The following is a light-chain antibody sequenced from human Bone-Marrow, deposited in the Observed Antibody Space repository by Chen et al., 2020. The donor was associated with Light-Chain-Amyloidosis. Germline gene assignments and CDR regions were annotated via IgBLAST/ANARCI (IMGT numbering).Light chain of an antibody. V-gene: IGLV3-25*03. CDR2: RDT. CDR3: QSAGSSGTDEVI. Sequence: SYELTQPPSVSVSPGQTARITCSGDDLPTKYAYWYQQKPGQAPVLVIHRDTERPSGISERFSGSGSGTTATLTISGVKAEDEAYYNCQSAGSSGTDEVIFGGGTKLTVL. CDR1: DLPTKY. J-gene: IGLJ2*01.